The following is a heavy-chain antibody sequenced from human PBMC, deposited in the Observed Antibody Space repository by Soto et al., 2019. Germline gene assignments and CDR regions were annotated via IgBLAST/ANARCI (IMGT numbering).Heavy chain of an antibody. D-gene: IGHD1-26*01. CDR2: IIPFFGTS. J-gene: IGHJ6*02. CDR1: GGTFSSYP. CDR3: ARVGHITNYGMAV. V-gene: IGHV1-69*01. Sequence: QVQLVQSGAEVKKPGSSVKVSCEASGGTFSSYPINWVRQAPGQGLEWMGGIIPFFGTSNYAQKFQGRVTITADDSTSTADMERRSLRSEDTAAYYCARVGHITNYGMAVWGQGTTVTVSS.